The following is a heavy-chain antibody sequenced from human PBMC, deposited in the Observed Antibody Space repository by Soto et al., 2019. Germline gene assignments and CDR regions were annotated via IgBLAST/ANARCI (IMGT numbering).Heavy chain of an antibody. CDR2: SYWDDDK. CDR3: AHRVLRTVFGLVTTTAIYFDF. Sequence: QITLNESGPTVVSPTESLTLTCRFSGFSLTTSGVGVGWIRQSPGKAPEWLALSYWDDDKRYSASLKSRLTIPKDTSKNQVVLTVSDLDPTDTATYYCAHRVLRTVFGLVTTTAIYFDFWGQGTPVAVSS. V-gene: IGHV2-5*02. CDR1: GFSLTTSGVG. J-gene: IGHJ4*02. D-gene: IGHD3-3*01.